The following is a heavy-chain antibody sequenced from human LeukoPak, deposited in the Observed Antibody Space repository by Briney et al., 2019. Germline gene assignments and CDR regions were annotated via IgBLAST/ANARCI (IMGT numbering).Heavy chain of an antibody. Sequence: GGSLRLSCAASGFTFSSHAMHWVRQAPGKGLEYVSAISSNGGSTYYANSVKGRFTISRDNSKNTLYLQMGSLRAGDMAVYYCAREERSYQLLYYFDYWGQGTLVTLSS. CDR2: ISSNGGST. D-gene: IGHD2-2*01. CDR3: AREERSYQLLYYFDY. J-gene: IGHJ4*02. V-gene: IGHV3-64*01. CDR1: GFTFSSHA.